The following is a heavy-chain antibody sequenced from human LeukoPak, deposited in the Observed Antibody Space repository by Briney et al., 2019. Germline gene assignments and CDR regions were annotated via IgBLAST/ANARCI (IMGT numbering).Heavy chain of an antibody. J-gene: IGHJ4*02. D-gene: IGHD2-15*01. Sequence: PGGSLRLSCSASGFIFSGSVMQWVRQAPGKGLEYISAISGDGGSTYYADSVKGRFTISRDNSKNTLYLQINSLRTEDTAVYYCARRDIRGGYCSGGSCYGLDYWGQGTLVTVSS. V-gene: IGHV3-64*04. CDR3: ARRDIRGGYCSGGSCYGLDY. CDR2: ISGDGGST. CDR1: GFIFSGSV.